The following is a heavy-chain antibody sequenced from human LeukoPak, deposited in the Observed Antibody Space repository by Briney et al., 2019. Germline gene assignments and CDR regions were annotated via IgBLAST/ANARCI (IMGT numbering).Heavy chain of an antibody. CDR3: ASQGRYCSGGSCYSPHYFDY. J-gene: IGHJ4*02. CDR1: GASITSKTYY. Sequence: SETLSLTRTVSGASITSKTYYWGWVRQPPGKGLELIGSSYYSGSSYYNPSLKNRVTIAVDTSRSQFSLKMTSVTAADTAVYYCASQGRYCSGGSCYSPHYFDYWGQGALVAVSS. CDR2: SYYSGSS. V-gene: IGHV4-39*01. D-gene: IGHD2-15*01.